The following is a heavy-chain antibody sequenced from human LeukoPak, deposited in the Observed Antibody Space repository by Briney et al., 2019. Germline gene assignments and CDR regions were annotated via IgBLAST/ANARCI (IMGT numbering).Heavy chain of an antibody. CDR1: GFTFNNYR. CDR3: ARGRPTGASRVFVVQ. J-gene: IGHJ4*02. Sequence: GGSLRLSCAASGFTFNNYRMIWVRQAPGKGLEWVSSITTGSDQIHYADSVKGRFTISRDNAKNSLYLQMNSLRVDDTAVYYCARGRPTGASRVFVVQWGQGTLVTVSS. V-gene: IGHV3-21*01. CDR2: ITTGSDQI. D-gene: IGHD2-15*01.